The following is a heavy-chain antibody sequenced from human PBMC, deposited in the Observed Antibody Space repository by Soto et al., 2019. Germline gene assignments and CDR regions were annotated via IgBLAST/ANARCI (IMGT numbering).Heavy chain of an antibody. Sequence: QVQLVQSGAEVKKPGASVKVSCKASGYTFTSYGISWVRQAPGQGLEWMGWSSAYTGNTNYAQKLQGRVTMTTDTSSITAYIELRSLRSDVTAVYYCARDPRTNEDSSFDLWGRGTLVNVSS. CDR2: SSAYTGNT. J-gene: IGHJ2*01. V-gene: IGHV1-18*01. CDR3: ARDPRTNEDSSFDL. CDR1: GYTFTSYG. D-gene: IGHD2-8*01.